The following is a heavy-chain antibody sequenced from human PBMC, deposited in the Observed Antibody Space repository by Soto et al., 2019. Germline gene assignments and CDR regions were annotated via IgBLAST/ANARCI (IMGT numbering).Heavy chain of an antibody. CDR1: GDSVTFGHHY. CDR3: ARARPDSAGSSLGRRLDV. Sequence: QVHLQESGPGLVKPSGTLSLICIVSGDSVTFGHHYWSWIRQPPGKGLEWIGHIFFTEATNYSPSLKSRVTMSVDSSKSQFSLNLTSVTAADSAIYYCARARPDSAGSSLGRRLDVWGQGTTVTVSS. V-gene: IGHV4-61*01. CDR2: IFFTEAT. J-gene: IGHJ6*02. D-gene: IGHD3-10*01.